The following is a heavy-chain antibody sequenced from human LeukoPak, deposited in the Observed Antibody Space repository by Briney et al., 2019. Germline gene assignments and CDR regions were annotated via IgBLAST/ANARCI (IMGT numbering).Heavy chain of an antibody. Sequence: PGGSLRLSCAAPGFTFSNYDMSWVRQAPGKGLEWVSVIYSGGSTYYADSVKGRFTISRDNSKNTLYLQMNSLRAEDTAVYYCATGRYYYDKLDYWGQGTLVTVSS. CDR1: GFTFSNYD. CDR3: ATGRYYYDKLDY. D-gene: IGHD3-22*01. J-gene: IGHJ4*02. CDR2: IYSGGST. V-gene: IGHV3-53*01.